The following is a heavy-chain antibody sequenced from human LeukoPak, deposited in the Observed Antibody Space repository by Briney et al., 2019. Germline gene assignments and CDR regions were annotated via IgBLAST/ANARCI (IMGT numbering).Heavy chain of an antibody. CDR3: ATSMGCSSTSCPRSRFDP. CDR2: VFYSGST. V-gene: IGHV4-39*01. J-gene: IGHJ5*02. D-gene: IGHD2-2*01. Sequence: SETLSLTCSVSGGSISSNAYYWAWIRQPPGKGLEWIGNVFYSGSTNYNPSLRNRVTIYAHRSKNQISLRVNSVAAADTAVYYCATSMGCSSTSCPRSRFDPWGQGTLVTVSS. CDR1: GGSISSNAYY.